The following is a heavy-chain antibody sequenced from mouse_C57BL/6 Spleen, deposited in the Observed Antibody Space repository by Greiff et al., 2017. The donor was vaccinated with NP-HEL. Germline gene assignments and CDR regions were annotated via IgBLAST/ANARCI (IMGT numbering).Heavy chain of an antibody. CDR3: ARGPYFDY. J-gene: IGHJ2*01. Sequence: QVQLQQPGAELVMPGASVKLSCKASGYTFTSYWMHWVTQRPGQGLEWIGEIDPSDSYTNYNQKFKGKSTLTVEQSSSTAYMQLSSLTSEDSAVYYCARGPYFDYWRQGTTLTVSS. V-gene: IGHV1-69*01. CDR1: GYTFTSYW. CDR2: IDPSDSYT.